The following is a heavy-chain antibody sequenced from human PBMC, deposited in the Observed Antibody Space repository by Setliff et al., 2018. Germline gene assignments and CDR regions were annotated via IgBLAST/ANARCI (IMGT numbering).Heavy chain of an antibody. CDR3: ARAGGGHIVVATFDFDI. Sequence: GESLKISCSASGFTFSSLWMAWVRQAPEKGLEWVAKINQRGSDQFYVVSVKGRFTISRDNAKNSLYLEMNSLRAEDTAVYYCARAGGGHIVVATFDFDIWGQGTKVTVAS. CDR1: GFTFSSLW. V-gene: IGHV3-7*01. CDR2: INQRGSDQ. J-gene: IGHJ3*02. D-gene: IGHD2-21*01.